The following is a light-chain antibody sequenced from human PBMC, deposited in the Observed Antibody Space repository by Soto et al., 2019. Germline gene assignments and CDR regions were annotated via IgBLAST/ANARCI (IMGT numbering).Light chain of an antibody. CDR1: QSVSNNY. CDR2: GAS. CDR3: QQYGYRAWK. J-gene: IGKJ4*02. V-gene: IGKV3-20*01. Sequence: FPPSPGLLCLSAIHKGPTSCSASQSVSNNYLAWYQQKPGQAPRLLIYGASSRATGIPDRFSGSGSGTDFTLTISSLEPEDFAVYYCQQYGYRAWKFREGTMVEI.